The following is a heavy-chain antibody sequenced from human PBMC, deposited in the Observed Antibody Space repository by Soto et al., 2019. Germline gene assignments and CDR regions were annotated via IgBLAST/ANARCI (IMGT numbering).Heavy chain of an antibody. Sequence: ASVKVSCKASEYTFTSYAMHWVRQAPGQRLEWMGWINAGNGNTKYSQKFQGRVTITRDTSASTAYMELSSLRSEDTAVYYCARVRFLEWLMDVWGQGTTVTVSS. CDR3: ARVRFLEWLMDV. V-gene: IGHV1-3*01. D-gene: IGHD3-3*01. J-gene: IGHJ6*02. CDR1: EYTFTSYA. CDR2: INAGNGNT.